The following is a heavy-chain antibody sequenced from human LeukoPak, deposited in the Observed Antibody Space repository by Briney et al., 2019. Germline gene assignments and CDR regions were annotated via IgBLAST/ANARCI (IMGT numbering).Heavy chain of an antibody. J-gene: IGHJ5*02. Sequence: GASVTVSCTASGGTFSSYAISWVRQAPGQGLEWMGGIIPIFGTANYAQKFQGRVTITADESTSTAYMELSSLRSEDTAVYYCARETLEGKFDPWGQGTLVTVSS. V-gene: IGHV1-69*13. CDR1: GGTFSSYA. CDR3: ARETLEGKFDP. D-gene: IGHD1-1*01. CDR2: IIPIFGTA.